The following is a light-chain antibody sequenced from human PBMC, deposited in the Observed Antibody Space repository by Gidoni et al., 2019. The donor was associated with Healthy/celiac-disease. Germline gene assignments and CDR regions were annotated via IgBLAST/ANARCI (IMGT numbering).Light chain of an antibody. V-gene: IGKV1-39*01. CDR2: AGS. CDR3: QQSYSTPRA. CDR1: QSISSY. Sequence: DIQMTQSPSSLSASLGDRVTITCRASQSISSYLKWYQQKPGKAPKLLIYAGSSLQSGVPSRFSDSGSVGDFTITNSSLQPEDFATYYYQQSYSTPRAFGQGTKLEIK. J-gene: IGKJ2*01.